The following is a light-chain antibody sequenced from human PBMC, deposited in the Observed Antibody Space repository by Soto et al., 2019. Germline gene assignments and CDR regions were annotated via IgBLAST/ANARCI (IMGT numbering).Light chain of an antibody. CDR2: AAS. CDR3: QQSYTTPVYS. CDR1: QNIIFY. Sequence: DIQMTQSPSSLSASVGDRVTITCRASQNIIFYLNCYQQKPGKAPKLLIYAASNLQSGVPSRFSGSGSGTDFTLTIISLQPEDFATYFCQQSYTTPVYSFGQGTKLEIK. V-gene: IGKV1-39*01. J-gene: IGKJ2*01.